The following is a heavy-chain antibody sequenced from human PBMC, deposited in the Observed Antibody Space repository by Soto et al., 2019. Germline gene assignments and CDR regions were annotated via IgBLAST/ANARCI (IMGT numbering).Heavy chain of an antibody. CDR1: GFTFSSYA. D-gene: IGHD7-27*01. Sequence: GGSLRLSCAASGFTFSSYAMSWVRQAPGKGLAWFSAISGSGGSTYYADSVKGRFTISRDNSKNTLYLQMNSLRAEDTAVYYCARVATGGYYYYGMDVWGQGTTVTVSS. J-gene: IGHJ6*02. V-gene: IGHV3-23*01. CDR3: ARVATGGYYYYGMDV. CDR2: ISGSGGST.